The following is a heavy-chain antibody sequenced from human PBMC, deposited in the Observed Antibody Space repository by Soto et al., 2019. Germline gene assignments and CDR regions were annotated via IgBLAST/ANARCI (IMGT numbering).Heavy chain of an antibody. CDR2: VHPDSGGT. CDR3: ASAAQAFFHPTRYYFYYDQ. D-gene: IGHD3-22*01. J-gene: IGHJ4*02. V-gene: IGHV1-2*02. CDR1: GYIFTDYL. Sequence: ASVNVSCKTSGYIFTDYLAHWVRPSPGQGLEWVGWVHPDSGGTNVAQKFQDRVTMTAGTSISTAYMELTRLSSDDTAEFYCASAAQAFFHPTRYYFYYDQWGQGTPVTVSS.